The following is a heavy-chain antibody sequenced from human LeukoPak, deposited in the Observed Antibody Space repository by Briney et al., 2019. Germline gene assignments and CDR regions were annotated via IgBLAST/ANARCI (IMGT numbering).Heavy chain of an antibody. CDR2: IIPIFGTA. J-gene: IGHJ6*03. Sequence: ASVKVSCKASGGTFSSYAISWVRQAPGQGLEWMGGIIPIFGTANYAQKFQGRVTITADKSTSTAYMELSSLRSEDTAVYYCAREYYDSWSGYYYYYMDVWGKGTTVTVSS. CDR3: AREYYDSWSGYYYYYMDV. CDR1: GGTFSSYA. V-gene: IGHV1-69*06. D-gene: IGHD3-3*01.